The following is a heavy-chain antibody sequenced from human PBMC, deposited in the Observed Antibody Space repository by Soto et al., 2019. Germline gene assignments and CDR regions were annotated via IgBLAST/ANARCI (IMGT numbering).Heavy chain of an antibody. D-gene: IGHD2-2*01. CDR1: GFTFSSYS. V-gene: IGHV3-21*01. CDR3: ASLCSSTSCYGTIDY. Sequence: RLSCAAPGFTFSSYSMNWVRQAPGKGLEWVSSISSSSSYIYYADSVKGRFTISRDNAKNSLYLQMNSLRAEDTAVYYCASLCSSTSCYGTIDYWGQGTLVTVPS. CDR2: ISSSSSYI. J-gene: IGHJ4*02.